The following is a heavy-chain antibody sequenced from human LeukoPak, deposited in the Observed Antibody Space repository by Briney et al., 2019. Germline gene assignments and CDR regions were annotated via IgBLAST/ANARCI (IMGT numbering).Heavy chain of an antibody. CDR2: IGASVVTT. V-gene: IGHV3-23*01. J-gene: IGHJ4*02. CDR1: GFTFSSYA. Sequence: QTGGSLRLSCAASGFTFSSYAMSWVRQAPGKGLEWVSAIGASVVTTYYADSVKGRFTISRDNSKNTLYLQMNSLRAEDTAIYFCARDTNGRYPAFRLFDYWGQGTLVTVSS. D-gene: IGHD3-16*02. CDR3: ARDTNGRYPAFRLFDY.